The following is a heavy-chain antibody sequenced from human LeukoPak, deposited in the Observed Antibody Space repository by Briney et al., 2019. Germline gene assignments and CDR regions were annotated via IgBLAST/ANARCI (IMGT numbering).Heavy chain of an antibody. CDR2: IKEDGSEK. D-gene: IGHD1-1*01. CDR1: GFTFSSYW. J-gene: IGHJ4*02. V-gene: IGHV3-7*01. CDR3: ARWAYGTRYFDY. Sequence: GGSLRLSCAASGFTFSSYWMSWVRQAPGKGLEWVANIKEDGSEKYYVDSVKGRFTISRDNAKKSLCLQVNSLRNEDTAVYYCARWAYGTRYFDYWGQGTLVTVSS.